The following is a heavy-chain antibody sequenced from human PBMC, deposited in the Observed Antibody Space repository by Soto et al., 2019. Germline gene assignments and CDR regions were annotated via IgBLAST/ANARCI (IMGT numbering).Heavy chain of an antibody. J-gene: IGHJ4*02. CDR2: FYYGETT. CDR3: ARGTDCGTECYWTLDF. Sequence: QVHLQESGPGLVKPAETLSLTCTVAGASITDYFWTWIRQPRGKGREWMGYFYYGETTNKKSSLNRPFTLSADTSKSQLSLKETSATTPDTAVYYCARGTDCGTECYWTLDFWGQGKMVTVSS. CDR1: GASITDYF. D-gene: IGHD2-21*01. V-gene: IGHV4-59*01.